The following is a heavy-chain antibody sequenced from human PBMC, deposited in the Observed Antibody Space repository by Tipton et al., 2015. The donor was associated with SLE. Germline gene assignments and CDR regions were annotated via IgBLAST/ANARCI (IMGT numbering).Heavy chain of an antibody. V-gene: IGHV4-39*07. D-gene: IGHD2-21*01. Sequence: TLSLTCTVSGGSISSSSYYWGWIRQPPGKGLEWIGSIYYSGSTYYNPSLKSRVTLSVDTSKNQFSLKLSSVTAADTAVYYCAREMREYCGGDCYRDAFDIWGQGTMVTVSS. CDR1: GGSISSSSYY. CDR2: IYYSGST. CDR3: AREMREYCGGDCYRDAFDI. J-gene: IGHJ3*02.